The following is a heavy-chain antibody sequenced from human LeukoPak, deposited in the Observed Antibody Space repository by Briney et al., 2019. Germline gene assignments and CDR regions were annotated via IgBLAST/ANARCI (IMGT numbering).Heavy chain of an antibody. CDR1: GFTFSSYS. Sequence: GGSLRLSCAASGFTFSSYSMNWVRQAPGKGLEWVSAISGSGGSTYYADSVKGRFTISRDNSKNTLCLQMNSLRAEDTAVYYCAKRDSSSYYYYGMDVWGQGTTVTVSS. J-gene: IGHJ6*02. CDR3: AKRDSSSYYYYGMDV. D-gene: IGHD6-13*01. V-gene: IGHV3-23*01. CDR2: ISGSGGST.